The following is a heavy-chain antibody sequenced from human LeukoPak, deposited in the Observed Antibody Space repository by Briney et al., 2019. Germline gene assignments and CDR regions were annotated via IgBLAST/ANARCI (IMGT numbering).Heavy chain of an antibody. Sequence: PGGSLRLSCAASGFTFSSYAMHWVRQAPGKGLEWVAVISYDGSNKYYADSVKGRFTISRDNSKNTLYLQMNSLRAGDTAVYYCARDSSSWYYYFDYWGQGTLVTVSS. CDR2: ISYDGSNK. CDR3: ARDSSSWYYYFDY. J-gene: IGHJ4*02. V-gene: IGHV3-30*01. CDR1: GFTFSSYA. D-gene: IGHD6-13*01.